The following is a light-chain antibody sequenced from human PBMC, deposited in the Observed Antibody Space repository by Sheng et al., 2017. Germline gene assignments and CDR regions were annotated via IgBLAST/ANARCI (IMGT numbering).Light chain of an antibody. J-gene: IGKJ3*01. Sequence: EIVLTQSPATLSLSPGERATLSCRASQSVSSYLAWYQQKPGQAPRLLIYRASSRATGIPDRFSGSGSGTDFTLTITRLEPEDFAVYYCQQYDGGLLPFTFGPGTKV. V-gene: IGKV3-11*01. CDR3: QQYDGGLLPFT. CDR2: RAS. CDR1: QSVSSY.